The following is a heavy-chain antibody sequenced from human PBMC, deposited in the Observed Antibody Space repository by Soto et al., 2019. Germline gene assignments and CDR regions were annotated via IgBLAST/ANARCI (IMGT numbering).Heavy chain of an antibody. Sequence: SETLSLTCTVSGGSISNYYWSWIRQPPGKGLEWIGYIYYSGSTNYNPSLKSRVTISVDTSKNQFSLKLSSVTAADTAVYYCARSYYDFWSGYPVWGKGTTVTVSS. CDR2: IYYSGST. D-gene: IGHD3-3*01. V-gene: IGHV4-59*08. CDR1: GGSISNYY. CDR3: ARSYYDFWSGYPV. J-gene: IGHJ6*04.